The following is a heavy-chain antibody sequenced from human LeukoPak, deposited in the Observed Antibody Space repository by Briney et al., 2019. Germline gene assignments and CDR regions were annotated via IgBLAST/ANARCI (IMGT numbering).Heavy chain of an antibody. V-gene: IGHV3-23*01. CDR2: ISGSGGST. CDR1: ELMFSSYA. Sequence: GGSLRLSCAASELMFSSYAMSWVRQAPGKGLEWVSAISGSGGSTYYADSMKGRFTISRDNSKNTLYLQMNSLRAEDTAVYYCAKGGYNWFDPWGQGTLVTVSS. J-gene: IGHJ5*02. CDR3: AKGGYNWFDP.